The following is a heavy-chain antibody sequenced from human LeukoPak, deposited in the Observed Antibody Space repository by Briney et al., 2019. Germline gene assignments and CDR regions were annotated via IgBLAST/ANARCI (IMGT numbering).Heavy chain of an antibody. V-gene: IGHV3-23*01. CDR3: AKDREGHVGFDY. J-gene: IGHJ4*02. D-gene: IGHD1-26*01. CDR2: ISGSGGST. Sequence: GGTLRLSCAASGFTFSSYGMSWVRQAPGKGLEWVSAISGSGGSTCYADSVKGRFTISRDNSKNTLYLQMNSLRAEDTAVYYCAKDREGHVGFDYWGQGTLVTVSS. CDR1: GFTFSSYG.